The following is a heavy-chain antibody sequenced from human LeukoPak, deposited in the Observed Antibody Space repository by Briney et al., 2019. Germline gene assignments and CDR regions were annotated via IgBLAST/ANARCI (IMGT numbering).Heavy chain of an antibody. CDR3: ARESGTSGWYDY. D-gene: IGHD6-19*01. V-gene: IGHV3-43*02. CDR2: ISGDGGST. CDR1: GFIFDNYA. Sequence: GGSLRLSCAAPGFIFDNYAIHWVRQAPGKGLEWVSLISGDGGSTFYADSVRGRFTISRDNTRKSLSLQMSSLRSEDTALYYCARESGTSGWYDYWGQGTLVTVSS. J-gene: IGHJ4*02.